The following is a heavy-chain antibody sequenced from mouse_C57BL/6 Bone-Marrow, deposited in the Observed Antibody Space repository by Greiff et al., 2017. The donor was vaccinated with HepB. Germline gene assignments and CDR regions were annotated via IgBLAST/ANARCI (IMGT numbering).Heavy chain of an antibody. CDR3: ARAADGNYLFAY. D-gene: IGHD2-1*01. CDR1: GYAFSSYW. V-gene: IGHV1-80*01. Sequence: VQLQESGAELVKPGASVKISCKASGYAFSSYWMNWVKQRPGKGLEWIGQIYPGDGDTNYNGKFKGKATLTADKSSSTAYMQLSSLTSEDSAVYFCARAADGNYLFAYWGQGTRVTVSA. CDR2: IYPGDGDT. J-gene: IGHJ3*01.